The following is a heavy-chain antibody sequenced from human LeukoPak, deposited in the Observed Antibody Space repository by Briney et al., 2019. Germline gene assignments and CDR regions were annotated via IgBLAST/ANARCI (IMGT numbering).Heavy chain of an antibody. Sequence: ASVKVSCKASGYTFTSYGIGWVRQAPGQGLEWMGWISAYNGNTNYAQKLQGRVTMTTDTSTSTAYMELRSLRSDDTAVYYCARGAPGLWFGETMFDYWGQGTLVTVSS. J-gene: IGHJ4*02. V-gene: IGHV1-18*04. D-gene: IGHD3-10*01. CDR2: ISAYNGNT. CDR1: GYTFTSYG. CDR3: ARGAPGLWFGETMFDY.